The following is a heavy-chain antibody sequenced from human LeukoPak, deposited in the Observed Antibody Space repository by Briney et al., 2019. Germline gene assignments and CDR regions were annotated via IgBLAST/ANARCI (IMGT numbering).Heavy chain of an antibody. CDR3: ARLQRDIVVVPAAIQLDY. CDR1: GYSFTSYW. V-gene: IGHV5-51*01. D-gene: IGHD2-2*01. J-gene: IGHJ4*02. CDR2: IYPGDSDT. Sequence: GESLKISCKGSGYSFTSYWIGWVRQMPGKGLEWMGIIYPGDSDTRYSPSFQGQVTISADKSISTAYLQWSSLKASDTAMYYCARLQRDIVVVPAAIQLDYWGQGTLVTVSS.